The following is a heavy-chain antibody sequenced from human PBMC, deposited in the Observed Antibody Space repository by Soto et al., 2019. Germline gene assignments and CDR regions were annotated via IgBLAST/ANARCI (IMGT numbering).Heavy chain of an antibody. CDR3: AKGYISRGNFDS. D-gene: IGHD3-10*01. J-gene: IGHJ4*02. CDR2: VKSKTHGGTT. CDR1: GFTFSNAW. V-gene: IGHV3-15*07. Sequence: PGGSLRLSCAASGFTFSNAWINWVRQAPGKGLEWVGRVKSKTHGGTTDFAAPVKGRFAISRDDSKNVVYLEMNSLKTEDTAIYYCAKGYISRGNFDSWGQGTQVTVSS.